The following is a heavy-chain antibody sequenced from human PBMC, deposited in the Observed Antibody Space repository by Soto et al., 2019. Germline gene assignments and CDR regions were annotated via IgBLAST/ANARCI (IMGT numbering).Heavy chain of an antibody. Sequence: QITLKESGPTLVRPTQTLTLTCAFSGFSLSTSGVGVGWIRQPPGKALEWLAVIYWDDSKHYSPSLRSRLTITKDTSKNQLVLTMTNMDPSATGTYYCAHKGPEDWPLDYWGQGTLVTVSS. CDR3: AHKGPEDWPLDY. CDR2: IYWDDSK. J-gene: IGHJ4*02. D-gene: IGHD3-9*01. V-gene: IGHV2-5*02. CDR1: GFSLSTSGVG.